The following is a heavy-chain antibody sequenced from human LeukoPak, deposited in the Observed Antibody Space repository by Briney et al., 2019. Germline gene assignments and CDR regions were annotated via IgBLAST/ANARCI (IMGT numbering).Heavy chain of an antibody. Sequence: SQTLSLTCTVSGGSISSGSYYWSWIRQPAGKGLEWIGRIYTSGSTNYNPSLKSRVTISVDTSKNQFSLKLSSVTAADTAVYYCARGEGAFDLWGRGTLVTVSS. V-gene: IGHV4-61*02. CDR1: GGSISSGSYY. CDR2: IYTSGST. CDR3: ARGEGAFDL. J-gene: IGHJ2*01.